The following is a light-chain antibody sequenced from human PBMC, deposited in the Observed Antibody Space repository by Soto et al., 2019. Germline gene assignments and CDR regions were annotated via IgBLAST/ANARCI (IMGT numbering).Light chain of an antibody. V-gene: IGKV1-12*01. J-gene: IGKJ1*01. Sequence: IQMTQSPSSLSASIGDRVTITCRASQGIGVRLAWFQQKPGKAPQYLVQSASTLASGVPSRFSGRGSGTDFILTVNTLQPEDVATYYCLQVYSFPRTFGQGTKVDI. CDR2: SAS. CDR3: LQVYSFPRT. CDR1: QGIGVR.